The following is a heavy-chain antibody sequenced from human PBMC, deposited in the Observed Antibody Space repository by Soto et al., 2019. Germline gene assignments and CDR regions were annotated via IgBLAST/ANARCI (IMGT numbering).Heavy chain of an antibody. CDR1: GFTFSSYT. D-gene: IGHD6-6*01. Sequence: EVQLLESGGGLVQPGGSLRLSCVASGFTFSSYTMSWVRQAPGKGLEWVSALSGSGGSTYYADSVEGRITISRDNSRNTLYLQMNSLSAEDTAVYYCGKDGSSSLFLFDNWGQGTLVTVSS. CDR2: LSGSGGST. CDR3: GKDGSSSLFLFDN. V-gene: IGHV3-23*01. J-gene: IGHJ4*02.